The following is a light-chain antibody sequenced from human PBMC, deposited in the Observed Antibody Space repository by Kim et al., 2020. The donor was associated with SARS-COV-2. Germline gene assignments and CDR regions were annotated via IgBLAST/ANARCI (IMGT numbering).Light chain of an antibody. CDR1: RLRSYY. Sequence: ALGQTVRITCQGDRLRSYYASWYQQKPGRAPVLVIYGKNNRPSGIPDRFSGSSSGNTASLTITGAQAEDEADYYCNSRDSSGNHLVFGGGTQLTVL. CDR3: NSRDSSGNHLV. J-gene: IGLJ3*02. CDR2: GKN. V-gene: IGLV3-19*01.